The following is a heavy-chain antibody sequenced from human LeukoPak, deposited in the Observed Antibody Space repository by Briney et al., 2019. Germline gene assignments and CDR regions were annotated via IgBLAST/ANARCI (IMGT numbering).Heavy chain of an antibody. CDR1: GFISSDYS. CDR2: TLYDGTMA. Sequence: GGSLRLSCAASGFISSDYSLHWVRQAPGKGLEWVAVTLYDGTMAYYADSVKGRFTISRDNAKNSLYLQMNSLRAEDTAVYYCARDRSSYYMDVWGKGTTVTVSS. CDR3: ARDRSSYYMDV. D-gene: IGHD6-13*01. V-gene: IGHV3-30*04. J-gene: IGHJ6*03.